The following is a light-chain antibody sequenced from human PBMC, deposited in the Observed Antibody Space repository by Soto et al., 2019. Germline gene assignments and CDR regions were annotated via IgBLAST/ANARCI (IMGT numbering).Light chain of an antibody. J-gene: IGLJ3*02. Sequence: QSVLTQPPSVSAAPGQKVTISCYGSSSNIGTNYVSWYQQLPGRAPKLVIFDNSKRPSGIPDRFSGSKSGSSATLGVTGLQTGDEADYYCGTWDSDLSAEVFGGGTKVTVL. CDR2: DNS. CDR3: GTWDSDLSAEV. CDR1: SSNIGTNY. V-gene: IGLV1-51*01.